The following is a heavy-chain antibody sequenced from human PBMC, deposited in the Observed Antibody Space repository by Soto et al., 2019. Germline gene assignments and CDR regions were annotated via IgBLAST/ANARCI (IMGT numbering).Heavy chain of an antibody. CDR3: AEGTVVVAGTVDY. Sequence: EVQLVESGGGLVQPGRSLRLSCAASGFTFDDYAMHWVRQAPGKGLEWVSGISWNSGSIGYADSVKGRFTISRDNAKNSLYLQMNSLRAEDTALYYCAEGTVVVAGTVDYWGQGTLVTVSS. J-gene: IGHJ4*02. D-gene: IGHD2-15*01. CDR1: GFTFDDYA. V-gene: IGHV3-9*01. CDR2: ISWNSGSI.